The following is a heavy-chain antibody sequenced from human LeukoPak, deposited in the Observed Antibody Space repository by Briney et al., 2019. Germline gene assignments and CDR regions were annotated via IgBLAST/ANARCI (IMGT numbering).Heavy chain of an antibody. CDR1: GFTFSSYS. J-gene: IGHJ4*02. Sequence: GGSLRLSCAASGFTFSSYSMNWVRQAPGKGLEWVSSISSSSSYIYYADSVKGRFTISRGNAKNSLYLQMNSLRAEDTAVYYCAKDGGYYYDSSGYQASFDYWGQGTLVTVSS. CDR2: ISSSSSYI. V-gene: IGHV3-21*01. D-gene: IGHD3-22*01. CDR3: AKDGGYYYDSSGYQASFDY.